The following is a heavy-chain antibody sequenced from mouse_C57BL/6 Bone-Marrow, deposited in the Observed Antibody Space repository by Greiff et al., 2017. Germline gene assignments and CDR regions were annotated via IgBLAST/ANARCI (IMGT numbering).Heavy chain of an antibody. D-gene: IGHD1-1*01. CDR3: ARERITTVVEGYFDV. V-gene: IGHV5-16*01. Sequence: EVQVVESEGGLVQPGSSMKLSCTASGFTFSDYYMAWVRQVPDKGLEWVANINYGGSSTYYLGSLKGRFIISRDNAKNILYLQMSSLKYEDTATYYCARERITTVVEGYFDVWGTGTTVTVSS. CDR2: INYGGSST. CDR1: GFTFSDYY. J-gene: IGHJ1*03.